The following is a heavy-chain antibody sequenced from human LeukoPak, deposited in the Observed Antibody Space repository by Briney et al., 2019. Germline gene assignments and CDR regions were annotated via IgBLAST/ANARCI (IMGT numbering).Heavy chain of an antibody. D-gene: IGHD6-19*01. CDR1: GGSISSSSYY. Sequence: SETLSLTCTVSGGSISSSSYYWGWIRQPPGKGLEWIGSIYYSGSTYYNASLKSRVTISVDTSKNQFSLKLSSVTAADTAVYYCARTNSSGYYFDYWGQGTLVTVSS. V-gene: IGHV4-39*01. CDR3: ARTNSSGYYFDY. CDR2: IYYSGST. J-gene: IGHJ4*02.